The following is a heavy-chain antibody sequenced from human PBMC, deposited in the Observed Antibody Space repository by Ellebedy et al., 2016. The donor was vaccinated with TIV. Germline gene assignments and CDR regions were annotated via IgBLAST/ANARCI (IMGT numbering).Heavy chain of an antibody. Sequence: MPSETLSLTCAISGDSVSSKSAIWHWIRQSPSRGLEWLGRTYYRSKWYDDYAVSVRSRTTVKADTSKNQFSLRLNSVTPEDTAVYYCTKTGAGGAPVLFGSWGQGTLVTVSS. V-gene: IGHV6-1*01. CDR1: GDSVSSKSAI. CDR3: TKTGAGGAPVLFGS. J-gene: IGHJ4*02. D-gene: IGHD2-8*01. CDR2: TYYRSKWYD.